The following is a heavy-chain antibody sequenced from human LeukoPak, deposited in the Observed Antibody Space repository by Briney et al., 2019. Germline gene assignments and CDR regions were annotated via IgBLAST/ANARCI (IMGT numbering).Heavy chain of an antibody. V-gene: IGHV3-30*04. Sequence: GGSLRLSCAASGFTFSSYAMHWVRQAPGKGLEWVAVMSYDGSNKYYADSVRGRFTISRDNSKNTLYLQMNSLRAEDSAIYYCASQGGSGDYASKSWFDPWGQGTLVTVSS. D-gene: IGHD3-10*01. J-gene: IGHJ5*02. CDR2: MSYDGSNK. CDR3: ASQGGSGDYASKSWFDP. CDR1: GFTFSSYA.